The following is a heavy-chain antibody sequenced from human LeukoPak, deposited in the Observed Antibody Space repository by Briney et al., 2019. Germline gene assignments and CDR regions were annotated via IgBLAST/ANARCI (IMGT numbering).Heavy chain of an antibody. CDR1: GFTFSSYI. D-gene: IGHD6-13*01. CDR3: ARSSSSWAPLDY. Sequence: TGRSLRLSCAASGFTFSSYIMNWVRQAPGKGLEWVSSTVKGRFTISRDDAKNSLYLQMNSLRAEDTAVYYCARSSSSWAPLDYWGQGTLVTVSS. V-gene: IGHV3-21*01. J-gene: IGHJ4*02.